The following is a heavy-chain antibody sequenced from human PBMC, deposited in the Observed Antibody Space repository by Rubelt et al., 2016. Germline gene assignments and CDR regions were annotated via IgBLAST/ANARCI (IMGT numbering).Heavy chain of an antibody. CDR1: GFTFSSYS. CDR3: ARDSPVKYDDFWSGSLDY. V-gene: IGHV3-21*04. Sequence: EVQLVESGGGLVQPGGSLRPSCAASGFTFSSYSMNWVRQAPGKGLEWISSISTLSADTRYANLVRGRFTMSRDSAKKSVYLQMDSLGAEDTAVYYCARDSPVKYDDFWSGSLDYWGQGTLVTVSS. D-gene: IGHD3-3*01. J-gene: IGHJ4*02. CDR2: ISTLSADT.